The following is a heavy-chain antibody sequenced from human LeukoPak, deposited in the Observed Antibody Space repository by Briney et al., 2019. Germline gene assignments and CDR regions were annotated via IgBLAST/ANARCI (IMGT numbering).Heavy chain of an antibody. V-gene: IGHV4-59*12. Sequence: SEPLSLTCTASGGSISNYYWSWIRQPPGKGLEWMGYIYYSGSTNYNPSLKSRVTISADTSKNQFSLKRSSVTAPDTAMYYCARKRSYCGGDCPNFDYWGQGTLVTVSS. J-gene: IGHJ4*01. CDR2: IYYSGST. D-gene: IGHD2-21*02. CDR3: ARKRSYCGGDCPNFDY. CDR1: GGSISNYY.